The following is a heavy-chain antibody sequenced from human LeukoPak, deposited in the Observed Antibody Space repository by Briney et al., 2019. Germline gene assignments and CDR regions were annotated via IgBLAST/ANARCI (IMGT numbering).Heavy chain of an antibody. CDR3: VRVGYCSGGGCQDRDWFDP. CDR1: GFTVINNY. Sequence: PGGSLRLSCAASGFTVINNYMSWVRQAPGKGLECVANIKEDGSNKYYVDSVEGRFTISRDNAKNSLYLQMNSLRVEDTAVYYCVRVGYCSGGGCQDRDWFDPWGQGTLVTVSS. J-gene: IGHJ5*02. V-gene: IGHV3-7*01. D-gene: IGHD2-15*01. CDR2: IKEDGSNK.